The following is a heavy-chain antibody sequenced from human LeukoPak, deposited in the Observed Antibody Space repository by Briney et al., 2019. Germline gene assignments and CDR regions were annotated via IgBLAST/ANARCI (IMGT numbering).Heavy chain of an antibody. CDR3: ARDGSGGSYESGYFDY. CDR2: IIPIFGTA. V-gene: IGHV1-69*13. Sequence: ASVEVSCKASGGTFSSYAISWVRQAPGQGLEWMGGIIPIFGTANYAQKFQGRVTITADESTSTAYMELSSLRSEDTAVYYCARDGSGGSYESGYFDYWGQGTLVTVSS. D-gene: IGHD2-15*01. J-gene: IGHJ4*02. CDR1: GGTFSSYA.